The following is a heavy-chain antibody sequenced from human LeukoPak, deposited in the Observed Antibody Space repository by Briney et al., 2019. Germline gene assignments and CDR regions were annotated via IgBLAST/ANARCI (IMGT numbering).Heavy chain of an antibody. J-gene: IGHJ4*02. CDR3: ASIAVAGTRFLDY. CDR2: INSDGSST. Sequence: GGSLRVSCAASGFTFSSYWMHWVRQAPGKGLVWVSRINSDGSSTSDADSVKGRFTISRDNAKNTLYLQMNSLRAEDTAVYYCASIAVAGTRFLDYWGQGTLVTVSS. V-gene: IGHV3-74*01. CDR1: GFTFSSYW. D-gene: IGHD6-19*01.